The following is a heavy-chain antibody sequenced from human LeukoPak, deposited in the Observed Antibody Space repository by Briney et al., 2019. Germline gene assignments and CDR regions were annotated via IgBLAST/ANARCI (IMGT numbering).Heavy chain of an antibody. CDR3: ARDATYSNSYFFDY. D-gene: IGHD6-6*01. J-gene: IGHJ4*02. CDR2: ISSRSSTI. CDR1: GFTFSNYN. Sequence: GGSLRLSCAASGFTFSNYNMNWVRQAPGKGLEWVSYISSRSSTIYYADSVEGRFTISRDNAKNSLYLQMNSLRAEDTAVYYCARDATYSNSYFFDYWGQGTLVTVSS. V-gene: IGHV3-48*01.